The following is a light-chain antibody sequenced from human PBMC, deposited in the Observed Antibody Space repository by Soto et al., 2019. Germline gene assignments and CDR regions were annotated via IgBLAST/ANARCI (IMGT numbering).Light chain of an antibody. V-gene: IGKV3-11*01. CDR3: QQRSSWPLT. CDR1: QSVSRY. Sequence: EIVLTQSPATLSLTPVERATLSCRASQSVSRYLAWYQQKPGQAPRLLIYDTSNRATGIPARFSGSGSGTDFTLTISSLDPEDFAVYYCQQRSSWPLTFGGGTKVEIK. CDR2: DTS. J-gene: IGKJ4*01.